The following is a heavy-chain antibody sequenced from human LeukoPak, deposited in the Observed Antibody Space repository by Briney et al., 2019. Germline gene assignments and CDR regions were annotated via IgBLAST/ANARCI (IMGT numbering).Heavy chain of an antibody. CDR1: GYTFTGYC. V-gene: IGHV1-69*13. J-gene: IGHJ4*02. D-gene: IGHD3-10*01. Sequence: SVKVSCKASGYTFTGYCMHWVRQAPGQGLEWMGGIIPIFGTANYAQKFQGRVTITADESTSTAYMELSSLRSEDTAVYYCATRNYYGSGSYYMGFDYWGQGTLVTVSS. CDR2: IIPIFGTA. CDR3: ATRNYYGSGSYYMGFDY.